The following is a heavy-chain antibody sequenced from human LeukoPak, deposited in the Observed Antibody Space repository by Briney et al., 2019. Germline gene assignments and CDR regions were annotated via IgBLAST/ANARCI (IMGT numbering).Heavy chain of an antibody. D-gene: IGHD5-12*01. V-gene: IGHV4-4*07. Sequence: SETLSLTCTVSGGSISNYYWSWIRQPAGKGLDWIGRIYTSGRTSYNPSLKSRVTMSVDTSKSQFSLKLSSVTAADTAVYYCASLGGYDYGSSDYWGQGTLVTVSS. J-gene: IGHJ4*02. CDR2: IYTSGRT. CDR3: ASLGGYDYGSSDY. CDR1: GGSISNYY.